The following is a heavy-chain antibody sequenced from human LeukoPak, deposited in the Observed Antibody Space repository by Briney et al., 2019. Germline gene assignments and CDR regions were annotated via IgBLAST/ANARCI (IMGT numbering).Heavy chain of an antibody. D-gene: IGHD5-18*01. CDR3: ARDPGYSSDY. V-gene: IGHV4-34*01. CDR1: GGSFSGYY. J-gene: IGHJ4*02. Sequence: SETLSLTCAVYGGSFSGYYWSWIRHPPGKGVEWIGEINHSGSTNYNPSLKSRVTISVDTSKNQFSLKLSSVTAADTAVYYCARDPGYSSDYWGQGTLVTVSS. CDR2: INHSGST.